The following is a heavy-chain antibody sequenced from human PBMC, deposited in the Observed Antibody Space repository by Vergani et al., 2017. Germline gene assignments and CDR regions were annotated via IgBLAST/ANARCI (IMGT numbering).Heavy chain of an antibody. CDR2: IKSTFDRGTT. CDR1: GFSFRNAW. V-gene: IGHV3-15*07. CDR3: TTDPRYCGDGSCYWLRDHHYYGMDV. D-gene: IGHD2-21*01. J-gene: IGHJ6*02. Sequence: EVQLVASGGGLVKPGGSLRLSCVASGFSFRNAWMNWVRRTPGKGLEWVGRIKSTFDRGTTDYAAAVKGRFTISRDDSKNTLFLQMNGLKTEDIGVYYCTTDPRYCGDGSCYWLRDHHYYGMDVWGQGTTVTVSS.